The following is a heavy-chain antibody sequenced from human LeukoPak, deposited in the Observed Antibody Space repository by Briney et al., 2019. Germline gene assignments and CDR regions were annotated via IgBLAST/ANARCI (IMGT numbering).Heavy chain of an antibody. CDR3: ARESYSSGYYYDY. Sequence: GGSLRLSCAASGFILSDYYMSWIRQAPGKALEWVAYISTNDRTTYYADSVKGRFTISRDNAKNSLYLQMNSLRAEDTAVYYCARESYSSGYYYDYWGQGTLVTVSS. CDR2: ISTNDRTT. V-gene: IGHV3-11*04. J-gene: IGHJ4*02. CDR1: GFILSDYY. D-gene: IGHD3-22*01.